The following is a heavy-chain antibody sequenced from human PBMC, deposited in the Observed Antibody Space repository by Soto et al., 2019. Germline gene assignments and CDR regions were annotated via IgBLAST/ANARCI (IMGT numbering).Heavy chain of an antibody. Sequence: DVRLAESGGXXVQPGGSLRLSCTTSGFSFASFAMTWVRQAPGKGLEWVATSGSDGKTYYADSVKGRFSISRDTSRNTLYLQMNSLRADDTAIYYCAKWSYLDYWGQGTRVTVSS. CDR1: GFSFASFA. CDR2: SGSDGKT. V-gene: IGHV3-23*04. D-gene: IGHD3-3*01. J-gene: IGHJ4*02. CDR3: AKWSYLDY.